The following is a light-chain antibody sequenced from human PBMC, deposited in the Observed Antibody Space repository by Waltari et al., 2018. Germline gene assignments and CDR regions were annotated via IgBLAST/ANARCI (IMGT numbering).Light chain of an antibody. J-gene: IGKJ2*01. CDR1: QDIRND. Sequence: AIQMTQSPSSLSASVGDRVTITCRASQDIRNDLGWYQQKPGKAPKLPIYAASSLPSGVPTRFRGSGSGTDFTLTISSLQPEDFATYYCLQGDNFPYTFGQGTKLEI. CDR3: LQGDNFPYT. V-gene: IGKV1-6*01. CDR2: AAS.